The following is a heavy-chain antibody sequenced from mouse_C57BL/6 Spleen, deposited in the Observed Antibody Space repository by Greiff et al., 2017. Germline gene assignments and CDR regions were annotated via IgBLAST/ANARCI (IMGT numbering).Heavy chain of an antibody. Sequence: VQLQQSGAELVRPGASVTLSCKASGYTFTDYEMHWVKQTPVHGLEWIGAIDPETGGTAYNQKFKGKAILTADKSSSTAYMELRSLTSEDSAVYYCTRYRAYFDYWGQGTTLTVSS. J-gene: IGHJ2*01. CDR1: GYTFTDYE. CDR2: IDPETGGT. V-gene: IGHV1-15*01. D-gene: IGHD3-1*01. CDR3: TRYRAYFDY.